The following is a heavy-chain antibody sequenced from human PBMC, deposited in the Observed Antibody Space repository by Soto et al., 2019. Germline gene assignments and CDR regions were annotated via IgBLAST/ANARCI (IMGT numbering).Heavy chain of an antibody. CDR2: IIPVFQTA. CDR1: GGLFSSYP. D-gene: IGHD3-22*01. Sequence: QEQLVQSGAEVKKPGSSVKVSCKASGGLFSSYPISWVRQVPGQGLEWMGGIIPVFQTAYYTQRFQGRVTITADESTNTAYMERSSLRSEDTAMYYCARGGSGYTWFNEFWGQGTLVTVSS. J-gene: IGHJ4*02. CDR3: ARGGSGYTWFNEF. V-gene: IGHV1-69*01.